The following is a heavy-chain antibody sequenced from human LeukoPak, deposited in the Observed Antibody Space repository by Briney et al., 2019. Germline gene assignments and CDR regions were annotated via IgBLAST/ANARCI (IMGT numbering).Heavy chain of an antibody. CDR3: ARELWFVNAPGSWLDP. J-gene: IGHJ5*02. Sequence: SQTLSLTCAVSGDSISSGDCSWSWLRQLSGKGLEWIGYIFHSGPSYYNPSLKSRVTISVDKSKNQFSLRLTSVTAADTAVYYCARELWFVNAPGSWLDPWGQGTLVTVSS. CDR1: GDSISSGDCS. CDR2: IFHSGPS. D-gene: IGHD3-10*01. V-gene: IGHV4-30-2*01.